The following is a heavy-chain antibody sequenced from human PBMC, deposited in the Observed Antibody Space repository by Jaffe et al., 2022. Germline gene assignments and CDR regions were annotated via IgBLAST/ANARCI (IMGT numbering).Heavy chain of an antibody. V-gene: IGHV1-46*02. J-gene: IGHJ3*01. CDR3: TTDLVN. CDR1: GYSFNGNY. Sequence: QVQLVQSGAEVKEPGASVTVSCKASGYSFNGNYIHWVRQAPGQGLEWMGIIYPSAGTTTYAQKFQGRVTLTRDTSTSTFYMELSSLRSEDSALYYCTTDLVNWGQGTMVTVSS. D-gene: IGHD3-16*02. CDR2: IYPSAGTT.